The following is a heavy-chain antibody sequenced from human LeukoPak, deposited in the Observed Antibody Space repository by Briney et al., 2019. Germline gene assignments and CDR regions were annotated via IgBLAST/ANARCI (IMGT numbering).Heavy chain of an antibody. CDR1: GGSFSGYY. V-gene: IGHV4-34*01. CDR2: INHSGST. J-gene: IGHJ4*02. CDR3: ARDTYYYDSSGYIFDY. Sequence: SETLSLTCAVYGGSFSGYYWSWIRQPPGKGLEWIGEINHSGSTNYNPSLKSRVTISVDTSKNQFSLKLSSVTAADTAVYYCARDTYYYDSSGYIFDYWGQGTLVTVSS. D-gene: IGHD3-22*01.